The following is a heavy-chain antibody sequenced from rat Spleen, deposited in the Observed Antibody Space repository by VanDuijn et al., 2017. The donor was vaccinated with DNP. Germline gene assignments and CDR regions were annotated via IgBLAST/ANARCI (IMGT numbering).Heavy chain of an antibody. CDR1: GFTFSDFY. CDR2: TSPSGGST. Sequence: EVQLVESGGGLVQPGKSLKLSCVASGFTFSDFYMAWVRQAPTKGLEWVASTSPSGGSTYYRDSVKGRFSVSRDNAKSSLYLQMDSLRSEDTATYYCARHGRVTTVATYWYFDFWGPGTMVTVSS. J-gene: IGHJ1*01. D-gene: IGHD1-3*01. V-gene: IGHV5-25*01. CDR3: ARHGRVTTVATYWYFDF.